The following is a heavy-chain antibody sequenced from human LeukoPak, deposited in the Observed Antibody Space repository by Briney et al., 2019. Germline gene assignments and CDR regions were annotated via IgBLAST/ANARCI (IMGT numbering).Heavy chain of an antibody. CDR1: GGSISSSSYY. V-gene: IGHV4-39*01. Sequence: SETLSLTCTVSGGSISSSSYYWGWIRQPPGKGLEWIGSIYYSGSTYYNPSLKSRVTISVDTSKNQFSLKLSSVTAADTAVYYCARHNDAFDIWGQGTVVTVSS. CDR2: IYYSGST. CDR3: ARHNDAFDI. J-gene: IGHJ3*02.